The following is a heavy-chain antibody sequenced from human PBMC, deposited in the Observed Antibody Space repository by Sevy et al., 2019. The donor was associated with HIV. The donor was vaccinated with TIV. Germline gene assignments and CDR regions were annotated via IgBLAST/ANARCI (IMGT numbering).Heavy chain of an antibody. V-gene: IGHV3-73*01. CDR2: IRSKDATYAT. D-gene: IGHD3-3*01. CDR1: GLRFSESA. Sequence: GGSLRLSCAASGLRFSESAIHWVRHTSGKGLEWVGRIRSKDATYATAYAASVIGRFTLSREDSKNMAFLQMISLKTVDMAIYYCARRKDFFSQSEEHSFHLWGQGTMVTVSS. CDR3: ARRKDFFSQSEEHSFHL. J-gene: IGHJ3*01.